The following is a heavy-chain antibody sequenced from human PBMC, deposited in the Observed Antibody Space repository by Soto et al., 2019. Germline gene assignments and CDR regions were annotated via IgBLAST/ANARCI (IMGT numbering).Heavy chain of an antibody. CDR3: ARGKARGSSLIG. Sequence: QVQLQQWGAGLLKPSETLSLTCAVYGGSFSGYYWSWIRQPPGKGLEWIGEINHSGSTNYNPSLKSRVTISVDASKNQFYMKLSSVTAADTAVYYCARGKARGSSLIGWGQGTLVTVSS. D-gene: IGHD6-13*01. V-gene: IGHV4-34*01. CDR2: INHSGST. J-gene: IGHJ4*02. CDR1: GGSFSGYY.